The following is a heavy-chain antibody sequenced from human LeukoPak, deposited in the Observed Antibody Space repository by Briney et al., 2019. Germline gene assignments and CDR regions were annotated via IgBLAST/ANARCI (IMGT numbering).Heavy chain of an antibody. Sequence: GGSLRLSCAASGFTVSTNYMSWVRQAPGKGLEWVSVIYSGGSTYYADSVKGRFIISRHNSENTLYLQMNSLRAEDTAVYYCARGMTNPFDYWGQGTLVTVSS. D-gene: IGHD4-17*01. CDR2: IYSGGST. CDR1: GFTVSTNY. V-gene: IGHV3-53*04. J-gene: IGHJ4*02. CDR3: ARGMTNPFDY.